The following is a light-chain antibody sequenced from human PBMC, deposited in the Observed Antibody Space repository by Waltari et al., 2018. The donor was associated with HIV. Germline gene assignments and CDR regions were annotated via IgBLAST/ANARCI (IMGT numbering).Light chain of an antibody. Sequence: EIVLTQSPATLSLSPGERAILSCRASQNVNTFLAWYQQKPGQAPSLLIFDASKRATGIPARFSGRGSVTDFTLTISSLAAEDSAFYFCQQRSNWPALSVGGGTKVEIK. CDR3: QQRSNWPALS. CDR2: DAS. J-gene: IGKJ4*01. CDR1: QNVNTF. V-gene: IGKV3-11*01.